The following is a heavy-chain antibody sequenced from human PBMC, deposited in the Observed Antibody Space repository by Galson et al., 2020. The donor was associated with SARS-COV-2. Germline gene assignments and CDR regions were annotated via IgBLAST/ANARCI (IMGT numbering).Heavy chain of an antibody. CDR1: GFTFSNYG. D-gene: IGHD2-21*01. J-gene: IGHJ5*02. Sequence: GGSLRLSCAASGFTFSNYGMHWVRQAPGKGLEWVTFTRYDGSNEYYADSIKGRFTISRDNSKNTLYLQMNSLRPEDTAVYYCAKSPGSMIDCGSEYNWFDPWGQGTLVTVSS. V-gene: IGHV3-30*02. CDR2: TRYDGSNE. CDR3: AKSPGSMIDCGSEYNWFDP.